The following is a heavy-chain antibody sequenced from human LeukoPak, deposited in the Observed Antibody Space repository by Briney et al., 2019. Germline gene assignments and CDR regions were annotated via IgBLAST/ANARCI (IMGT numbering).Heavy chain of an antibody. CDR3: AKPYIVGATRGYFDY. Sequence: GGSLRLSCAASGLTFSRYGMHWVRQAPGKGLEWVAVISYDGSNNYYADSVKDRFTISRDNSKNTLYLQMNSLRAEDTAVYYCAKPYIVGATRGYFDYWGRGTLVTVSS. CDR2: ISYDGSNN. D-gene: IGHD1-26*01. CDR1: GLTFSRYG. J-gene: IGHJ4*02. V-gene: IGHV3-30*18.